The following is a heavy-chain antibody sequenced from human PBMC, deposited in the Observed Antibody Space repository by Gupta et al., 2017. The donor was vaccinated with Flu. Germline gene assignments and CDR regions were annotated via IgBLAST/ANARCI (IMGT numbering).Heavy chain of an antibody. CDR2: IYHSGAT. V-gene: IGHV4-38-2*02. CDR3: ARDSRPYYYGMDV. CDR1: GYSISSGYS. J-gene: IGHJ6*02. Sequence: QVQMQESGPGLVKPSETLALTCAVSGYSISSGYSLGWIRQPPGKGLEWIGSIYHSGATYYNPSLKSRVTITVDTSRNQFSLELNSVTAADTAVYYCARDSRPYYYGMDVWGQGTTVAVFS.